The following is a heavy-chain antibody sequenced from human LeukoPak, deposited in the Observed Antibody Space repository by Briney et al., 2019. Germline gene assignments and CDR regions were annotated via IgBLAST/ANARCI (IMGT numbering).Heavy chain of an antibody. V-gene: IGHV3-23*01. CDR1: GFTFSSYA. Sequence: SGGSLRLSCAASGFTFSSYAMSWVRQAPGKGLEWVSGISGSDGSTYYADSVKGRFTISRDNSKNTLYLQMNSLRAGDTAVYYCAKLRVLSSSSENNWFDSWGQGTLVTVYS. D-gene: IGHD6-6*01. CDR2: ISGSDGST. CDR3: AKLRVLSSSSENNWFDS. J-gene: IGHJ5*01.